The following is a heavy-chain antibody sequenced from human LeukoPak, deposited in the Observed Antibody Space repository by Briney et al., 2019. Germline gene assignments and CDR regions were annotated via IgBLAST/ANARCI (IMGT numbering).Heavy chain of an antibody. D-gene: IGHD3-22*01. V-gene: IGHV3-33*06. J-gene: IGHJ4*02. Sequence: AGGSLRLSCAASGFTFSSYGMHWVRQAPGKGLEWVAVIWYDGSNKYYADSVKGRFTISRDNSKNTLYLQMNSLRAEDTAVYYCAKSSYYDASGYYREYYFDSWGQGTLVTVSS. CDR2: IWYDGSNK. CDR3: AKSSYYDASGYYREYYFDS. CDR1: GFTFSSYG.